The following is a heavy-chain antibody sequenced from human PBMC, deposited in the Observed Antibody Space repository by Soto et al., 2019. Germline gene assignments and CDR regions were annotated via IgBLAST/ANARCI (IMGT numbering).Heavy chain of an antibody. CDR3: AKDYGGKEGDY. CDR2: IIPILGIA. D-gene: IGHD4-17*01. J-gene: IGHJ4*02. CDR1: GGTLSSYI. V-gene: IGHV1-69*08. Sequence: QVQLVQSGAEVKKPGSSVKVSCKASGGTLSSYIITWVRQAPGQGLEWMGRIIPILGIANYAQKFQGRVTITADKSTSTAYMELSSLRSEDTAVYYCAKDYGGKEGDYWGQGTLVTVSS.